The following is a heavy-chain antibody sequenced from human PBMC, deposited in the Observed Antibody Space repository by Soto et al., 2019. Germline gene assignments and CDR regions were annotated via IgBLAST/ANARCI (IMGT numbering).Heavy chain of an antibody. CDR1: GGSISSGGYH. D-gene: IGHD3-22*01. V-gene: IGHV4-31*03. J-gene: IGHJ4*02. Sequence: PSETLSLTCTVSGGSISSGGYHWSWIRQHPGKGLEWIGYIYYSGSTYYNPSLKSRVTISVDTSKNQFSLKLSSVTAADTAVYYCARGRVIVNYWGQGTLVTVSS. CDR2: IYYSGST. CDR3: ARGRVIVNY.